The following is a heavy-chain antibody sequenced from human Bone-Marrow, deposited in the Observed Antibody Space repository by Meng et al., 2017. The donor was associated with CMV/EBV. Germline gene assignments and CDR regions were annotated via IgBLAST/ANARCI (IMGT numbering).Heavy chain of an antibody. V-gene: IGHV3-23*01. CDR1: GVTFRNYA. CDR3: AKPLPAAPYYFDS. D-gene: IGHD2-2*01. J-gene: IGHJ4*02. CDR2: FSGDGVNK. Sequence: GGSLRLSCEVSGVTFRNYAMSWVRQAPGKGLEWLSSFSGDGVNKYEAASVKGRFTVSRDTSKNTLYLQMNSLRAEDTALSYCAKPLPAAPYYFDSRGQGTRVTVSS.